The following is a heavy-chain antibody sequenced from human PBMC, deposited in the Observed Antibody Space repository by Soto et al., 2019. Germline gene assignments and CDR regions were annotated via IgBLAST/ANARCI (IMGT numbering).Heavy chain of an antibody. J-gene: IGHJ3*02. CDR3: TRHVGRSDDAFDI. CDR2: IRSKANSYAT. D-gene: IGHD3-10*01. Sequence: GGSLRLSCAASGFTFSGSAMHWVRQASGKGLEWVGRIRSKANSYATAYAASVKGRFTISRDDSKNTAYLQMNSLKTEDTAVYYCTRHVGRSDDAFDIWGQGTMVTVSS. CDR1: GFTFSGSA. V-gene: IGHV3-73*01.